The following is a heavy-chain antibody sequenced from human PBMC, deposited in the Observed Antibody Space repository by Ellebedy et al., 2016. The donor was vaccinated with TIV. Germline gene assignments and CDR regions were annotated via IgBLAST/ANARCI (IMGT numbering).Heavy chain of an antibody. CDR3: ATDGSYGDYRSPTHAFVM. J-gene: IGHJ3*02. Sequence: GGSLRLSCAASGFSFRSYWMSWVRQAPGKGLEWVANIKQGGSEKYYVDSVKGRFTISRDNAKNSLYLQMNSLRAEDTAVYYCATDGSYGDYRSPTHAFVMWGQGTMVAVSS. CDR2: IKQGGSEK. D-gene: IGHD4-17*01. V-gene: IGHV3-7*01. CDR1: GFSFRSYW.